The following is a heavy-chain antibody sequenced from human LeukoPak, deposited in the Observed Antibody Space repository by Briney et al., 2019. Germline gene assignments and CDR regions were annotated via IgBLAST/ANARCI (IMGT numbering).Heavy chain of an antibody. Sequence: SETLSLTCTVSGGSISSYYWSWIRQPPGKGLEWIGYIYTSGSTNYNPSLKSRVTISVDTSKNQFSRKLSSVTAADTAVYYCARRWSKNTPFDYWGQGTLVTVSS. CDR1: GGSISSYY. CDR3: ARRWSKNTPFDY. J-gene: IGHJ4*02. D-gene: IGHD5-24*01. V-gene: IGHV4-4*09. CDR2: IYTSGST.